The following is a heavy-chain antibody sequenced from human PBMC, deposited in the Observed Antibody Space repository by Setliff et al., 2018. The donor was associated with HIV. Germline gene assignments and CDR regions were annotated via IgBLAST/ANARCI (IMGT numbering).Heavy chain of an antibody. CDR2: IWYDGSEK. CDR1: GFTFSSYG. Sequence: PGGSLRLSCAASGFTFSSYGMHWVRQAPGKGLEWVAVIWYDGSEKYYADSVRGRFTIARDNDESSLYLQMNSLRAEDTAVYYCASPAYSSGWYGHWGQGTLVTVSS. D-gene: IGHD3-22*01. CDR3: ASPAYSSGWYGH. J-gene: IGHJ5*02. V-gene: IGHV3-33*03.